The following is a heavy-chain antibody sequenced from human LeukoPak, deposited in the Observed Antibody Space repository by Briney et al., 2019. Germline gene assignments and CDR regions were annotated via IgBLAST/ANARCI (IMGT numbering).Heavy chain of an antibody. CDR1: GYTFTSYA. V-gene: IGHV1-3*01. CDR2: INAGNGNT. J-gene: IGHJ6*04. Sequence: ASVKVSCMASGYTFTSYAMHWVRQAPGQRLEWMGWINAGNGNTKYSQKFQGRVTITRDTSASTAYMELSSLRSEDTAVYYCAREPSSGSYLYGQYGMDVWGKGTTVTVSS. D-gene: IGHD3-10*01. CDR3: AREPSSGSYLYGQYGMDV.